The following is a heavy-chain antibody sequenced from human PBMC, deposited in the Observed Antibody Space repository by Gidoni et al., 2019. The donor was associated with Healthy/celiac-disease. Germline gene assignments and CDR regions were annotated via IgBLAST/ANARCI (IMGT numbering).Heavy chain of an antibody. J-gene: IGHJ4*02. CDR1: GYTFTSYY. D-gene: IGHD6-19*01. V-gene: IGHV1-46*01. CDR2: INPSGGRT. Sequence: QVQLVQSGAEVKKPGASVKVSCTASGYTFTSYYMHWVRQAPGQGLDWMGIINPSGGRTSYAQKFQGRVTMTRDTSTSTVYMELSSLRSEDTAVYYCARDRWGAVAVPDYFDYWGQGTLVTVSS. CDR3: ARDRWGAVAVPDYFDY.